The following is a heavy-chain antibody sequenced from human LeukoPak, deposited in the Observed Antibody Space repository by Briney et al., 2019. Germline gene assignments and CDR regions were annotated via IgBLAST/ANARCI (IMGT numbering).Heavy chain of an antibody. Sequence: SGPTLVNPTQTLTLTCTFSGFSLSTGGVGVGWIRQAQGKALEWLAVIYWHDDKHYSPSLKGRLTITKDTSKNQVVLTMTNMDPVDTATYYCAHRGYGDYPSSKWFDPWGQGTLVIVSS. J-gene: IGHJ5*02. V-gene: IGHV2-5*01. D-gene: IGHD4-17*01. CDR1: GFSLSTGGVG. CDR2: IYWHDDK. CDR3: AHRGYGDYPSSKWFDP.